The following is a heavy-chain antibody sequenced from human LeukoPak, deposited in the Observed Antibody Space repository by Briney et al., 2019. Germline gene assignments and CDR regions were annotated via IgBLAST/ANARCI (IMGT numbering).Heavy chain of an antibody. CDR3: AKERLGDYADFDN. CDR1: GFTFSSYG. D-gene: IGHD4-17*01. J-gene: IGHJ4*02. Sequence: GGSLRLSCAASGFTFSSYGMHWVRQAPGKGLEWVSTISRSGDSTYFADSVKGRFTISRDNSKNTLYLQLNSLRAEDTAVYYCAKERLGDYADFDNWGQGTLVTVSS. CDR2: ISRSGDST. V-gene: IGHV3-23*01.